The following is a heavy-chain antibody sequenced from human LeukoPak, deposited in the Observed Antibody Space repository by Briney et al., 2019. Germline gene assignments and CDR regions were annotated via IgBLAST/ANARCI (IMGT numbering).Heavy chain of an antibody. D-gene: IGHD1-26*01. Sequence: ASVTVSCKASGYTFIGYYMHWVRQAPGQGLEWMGWINPNSGGTNYAQKFQGRVTMTRDTSISTAYMELSRLRSDDTAVYYCARPRLLVGATRLDYWGQGTLVTVSS. V-gene: IGHV1-2*02. CDR3: ARPRLLVGATRLDY. CDR2: INPNSGGT. J-gene: IGHJ4*02. CDR1: GYTFIGYY.